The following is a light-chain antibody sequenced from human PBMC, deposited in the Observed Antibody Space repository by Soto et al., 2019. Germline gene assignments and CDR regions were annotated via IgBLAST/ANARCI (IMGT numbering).Light chain of an antibody. CDR1: ENVSNNY. J-gene: IGKJ2*01. V-gene: IGKV3-20*01. CDR2: GSS. CDR3: QQYASSPPYT. Sequence: EVVLTQSPGTLSLSPGERATLSCRASENVSNNYLAWYQQKPGQAPRLLIFGSSDRAAGIPDRFSGSGSGTDFPLTISRLEPEDFAVYYCQQYASSPPYTFGQGTKLEIK.